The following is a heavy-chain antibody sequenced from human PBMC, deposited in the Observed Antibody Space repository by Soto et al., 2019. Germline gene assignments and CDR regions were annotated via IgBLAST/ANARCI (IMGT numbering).Heavy chain of an antibody. CDR2: ISSSGSTI. D-gene: IGHD3-22*01. Sequence: EVQLVESGGGLVQPGGSLRLSCAASGFTFSSYEMNWVRQAPGKGLEWVSYISSSGSTIYYADSVKGRFTISRDNAKNSLYLQMNSLRAEDTAVYYCARNLRGRLPPVEGYYYDSSGPPDMIAFDIWGQGTMVTVSS. CDR3: ARNLRGRLPPVEGYYYDSSGPPDMIAFDI. V-gene: IGHV3-48*03. CDR1: GFTFSSYE. J-gene: IGHJ3*02.